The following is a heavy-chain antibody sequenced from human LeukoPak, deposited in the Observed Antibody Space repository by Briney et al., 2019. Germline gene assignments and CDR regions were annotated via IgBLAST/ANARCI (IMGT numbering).Heavy chain of an antibody. V-gene: IGHV4-38-2*02. D-gene: IGHD4-11*01. Sequence: PSETLSLTCTVSGYSISSGYYWGWIRQPPGKGLEWIGSIYHSGSTYYNPSLKSRVTISVDTSKNQFSLQLSSVTAADTAVYYCARADYNFDYWGQGTLVTVSS. CDR2: IYHSGST. CDR1: GYSISSGYY. J-gene: IGHJ4*02. CDR3: ARADYNFDY.